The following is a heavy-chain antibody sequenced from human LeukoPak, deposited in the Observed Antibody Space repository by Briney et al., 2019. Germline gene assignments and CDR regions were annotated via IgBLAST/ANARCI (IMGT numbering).Heavy chain of an antibody. J-gene: IGHJ4*02. Sequence: GGSLRLSCAASGFTFSSYGMHWVRQAPGKGLEWVAFIRYDGSNKYYADSVKGRFTISRDNSKNTLYLQMNSLRAEDTAVYYCAKDPPLVAYYFDYWGQGTLVAVSP. D-gene: IGHD3-9*01. CDR1: GFTFSSYG. V-gene: IGHV3-30*02. CDR2: IRYDGSNK. CDR3: AKDPPLVAYYFDY.